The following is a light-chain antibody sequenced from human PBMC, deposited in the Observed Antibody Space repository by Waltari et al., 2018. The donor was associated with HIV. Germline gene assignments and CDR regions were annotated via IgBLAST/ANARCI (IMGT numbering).Light chain of an antibody. CDR1: SSTIGAGYD. CDR3: QSYDSSLSGYV. V-gene: IGLV1-40*01. CDR2: GNS. J-gene: IGLJ1*01. Sequence: QSVLTQPPSVSGAPGQRVTISCTGSSSTIGAGYDVHWYQQLPGTAPKRLIYGNSNRPSGVPDRFSGSKSGTSASLAITGLQAEDEADYYCQSYDSSLSGYVFGTGTKVTVL.